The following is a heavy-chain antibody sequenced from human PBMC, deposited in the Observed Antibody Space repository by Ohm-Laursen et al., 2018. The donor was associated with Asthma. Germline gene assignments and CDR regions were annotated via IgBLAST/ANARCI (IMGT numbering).Heavy chain of an antibody. CDR1: GFTFRSYA. V-gene: IGHV3-30-3*01. CDR3: ARDVMEWYLPAFDF. D-gene: IGHD3-3*01. Sequence: SSLRLSFTAPGFTFRSYAMHWVRQAPGKGLEWVAVGGSYYDGGLKYYADSVNGRFTVSRDDSKNTLYLQMNSLRPDDTAVYYCARDVMEWYLPAFDFWGQGTLVTVSS. J-gene: IGHJ4*02. CDR2: GGSYYDGGLK.